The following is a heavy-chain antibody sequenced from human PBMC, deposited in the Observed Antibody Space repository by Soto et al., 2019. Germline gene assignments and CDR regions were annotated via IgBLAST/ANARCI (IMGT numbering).Heavy chain of an antibody. Sequence: GGSLRLSCSASGFTFSSYAMHWVRQAPGKGLEYVSAISSNGGSTYYADSVKGRFTISRDNSKNTLYLQMSSLRAEDTAVYYCVKDLKGGYSYGGPFDYWGQGTLVTVSS. CDR2: ISSNGGST. J-gene: IGHJ4*02. CDR1: GFTFSSYA. D-gene: IGHD5-18*01. V-gene: IGHV3-64D*08. CDR3: VKDLKGGYSYGGPFDY.